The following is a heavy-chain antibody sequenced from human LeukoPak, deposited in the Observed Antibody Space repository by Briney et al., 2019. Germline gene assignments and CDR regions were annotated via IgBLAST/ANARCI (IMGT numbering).Heavy chain of an antibody. J-gene: IGHJ3*02. V-gene: IGHV4-59*08. CDR3: ARHPHYRDYAAFDI. D-gene: IGHD4-17*01. CDR2: IYYSGST. Sequence: SETLSLTCTVSGGSISSYYWSWIRQPPGKGLEWIGYIYYSGSTNYNPSLKSRVTISVDTSKNQFSLKLSSVTAAYTAVYYCARHPHYRDYAAFDIWGQGTMVTVSS. CDR1: GGSISSYY.